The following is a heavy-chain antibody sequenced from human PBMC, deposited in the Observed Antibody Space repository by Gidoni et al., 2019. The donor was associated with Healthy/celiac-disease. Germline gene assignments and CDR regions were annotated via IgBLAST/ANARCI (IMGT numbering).Heavy chain of an antibody. CDR3: AREDYDFWSGYYMGHYFDY. Sequence: EVQLVESGGGLVQPGGSLRLSCAASGFTFSSYWMSWVGQAPGKGLEWVAKRKQDGSEKYDVDSVKGRFNISRDNAKNSLYLQMNSLRAEDTAVYYCAREDYDFWSGYYMGHYFDYWGQGTLVTVSS. CDR1: GFTFSSYW. CDR2: RKQDGSEK. V-gene: IGHV3-7*01. D-gene: IGHD3-3*01. J-gene: IGHJ4*02.